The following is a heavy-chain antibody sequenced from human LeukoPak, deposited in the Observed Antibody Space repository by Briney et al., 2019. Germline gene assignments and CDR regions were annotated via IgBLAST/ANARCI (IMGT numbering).Heavy chain of an antibody. CDR2: IYYSGST. CDR1: GGSISSYY. D-gene: IGHD3-22*01. J-gene: IGHJ5*02. Sequence: SETLSLTCTVSGGSISSYYWSWIRQPPGKGLEWIGYIYYSGSTNYNPSLKSRVTISVDTSKNQFSLRLSSVTAADTAVYYCAREGLYNWFDPWGQGTLVTVSS. V-gene: IGHV4-59*01. CDR3: AREGLYNWFDP.